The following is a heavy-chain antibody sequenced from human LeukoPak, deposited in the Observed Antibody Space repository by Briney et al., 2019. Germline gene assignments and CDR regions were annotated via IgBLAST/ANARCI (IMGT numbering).Heavy chain of an antibody. CDR1: GGSFRGYY. J-gene: IGHJ6*02. D-gene: IGHD2-15*01. V-gene: IGHV4-34*01. Sequence: SETLSLTCAVYGGSFRGYYWSWIRQPPGKGLEWIGEINHSGSTNYNPSLKSRVTISVDTSKNQFSLKLSSVTAADTAVYYCARARYCSGGSCYPRYPCYYGMDVWGQGTTVTVSS. CDR3: ARARYCSGGSCYPRYPCYYGMDV. CDR2: INHSGST.